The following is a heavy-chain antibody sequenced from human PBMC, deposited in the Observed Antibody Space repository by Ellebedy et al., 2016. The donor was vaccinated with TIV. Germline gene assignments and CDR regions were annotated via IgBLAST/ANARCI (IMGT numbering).Heavy chain of an antibody. CDR2: INGDGSTT. CDR1: GLTFSSYS. CDR3: ARSSVDTPGFFTFDY. V-gene: IGHV3-74*01. D-gene: IGHD5-18*01. J-gene: IGHJ4*02. Sequence: GESLKISCAASGLTFSSYSMNWIRQAPGKGLVWVSRINGDGSTTSYADSVKGRFTISRDNAKNSLYLQMNSLRAEDTAVYYCARSSVDTPGFFTFDYWGQGTLVTVSS.